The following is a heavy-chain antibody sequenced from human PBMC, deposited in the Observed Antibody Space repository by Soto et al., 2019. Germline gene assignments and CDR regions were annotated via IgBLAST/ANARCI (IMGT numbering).Heavy chain of an antibody. CDR2: IYSSGST. V-gene: IGHV4-59*01. CDR1: GGSIINYY. J-gene: IGHJ4*02. D-gene: IGHD5-18*01. CDR3: ARDHPHSYGVYYFDY. Sequence: PSETLSLTCTVSGGSIINYYWNWIRQSPGKGLEWIGYIYSSGSTHYNPSLQNRVTISIDTSKNQVSLKVNSVTAADTAVYYCARDHPHSYGVYYFDYWGQGTPVTVS.